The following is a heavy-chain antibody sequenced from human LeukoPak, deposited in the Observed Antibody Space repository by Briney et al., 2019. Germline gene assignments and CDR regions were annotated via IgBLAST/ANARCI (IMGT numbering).Heavy chain of an antibody. D-gene: IGHD1-14*01. Sequence: GGSLRLSCAASGFTFTRYVMSWVRQAPGKGLEWVSTISGRGDTTYYADSVKGRFTISRDNSRNTLFVQMDSLSADDTAVYYCAKGESGIIRRYYLDYWGQGTLVTVSS. V-gene: IGHV3-23*01. CDR2: ISGRGDTT. CDR3: AKGESGIIRRYYLDY. CDR1: GFTFTRYV. J-gene: IGHJ4*02.